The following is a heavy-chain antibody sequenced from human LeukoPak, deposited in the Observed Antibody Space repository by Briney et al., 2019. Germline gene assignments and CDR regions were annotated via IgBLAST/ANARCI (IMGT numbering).Heavy chain of an antibody. D-gene: IGHD1-26*01. J-gene: IGHJ5*02. CDR2: IYYSGST. CDR3: ARHEYSGSYYGLSWFDP. V-gene: IGHV4-39*01. CDR1: GGCISSSGYY. Sequence: SETLSLTCTVSGGCISSSGYYWGWIRQPPGKGLEWIASIYYSGSTYYNPSLKSRVTISVDTSKNQLSLKLSSLTAADTAVYYCARHEYSGSYYGLSWFDPWGQGTLVTVSS.